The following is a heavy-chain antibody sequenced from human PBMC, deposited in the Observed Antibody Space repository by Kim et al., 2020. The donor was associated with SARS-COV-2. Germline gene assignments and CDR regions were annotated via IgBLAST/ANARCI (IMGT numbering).Heavy chain of an antibody. Sequence: SETLSLTCAVSGGSISSGGYSWSWIRQPPGKGLEWIGYIYHSGSTYYNPSLKSRVTISVDRSKNQFSLKLSSVTAADTAVYYCARRADIVVVPAAIRGGWFDPWGQGTLVTVSS. V-gene: IGHV4-30-2*01. CDR2: IYHSGST. CDR3: ARRADIVVVPAAIRGGWFDP. D-gene: IGHD2-2*02. J-gene: IGHJ5*02. CDR1: GGSISSGGYS.